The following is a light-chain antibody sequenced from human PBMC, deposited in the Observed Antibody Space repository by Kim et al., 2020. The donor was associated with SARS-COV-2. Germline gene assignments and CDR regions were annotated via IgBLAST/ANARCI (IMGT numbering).Light chain of an antibody. CDR1: YNY. Sequence: YNYVSWCQQPPGKAPKLLIFDVSKRPSGVSSRFSGSKSANTASLTISGLQAEDEADYYCSSYTISNAWVFGGGTKVTVL. J-gene: IGLJ3*02. CDR3: SSYTISNAWV. V-gene: IGLV2-14*04. CDR2: DVS.